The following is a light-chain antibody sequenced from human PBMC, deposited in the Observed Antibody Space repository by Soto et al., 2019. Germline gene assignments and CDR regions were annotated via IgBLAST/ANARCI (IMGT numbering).Light chain of an antibody. CDR3: QQYNNWPYT. Sequence: EIVLTHSPATLSVSPGERATLSCRASQSVGSNLAWYQQRPGQPPRLLIYDASTRATDIPARFSGGGSETEFTLTISSLQSEDFAGYYCQQYNNWPYTFGQGTKLQIK. CDR1: QSVGSN. CDR2: DAS. V-gene: IGKV3-15*01. J-gene: IGKJ2*01.